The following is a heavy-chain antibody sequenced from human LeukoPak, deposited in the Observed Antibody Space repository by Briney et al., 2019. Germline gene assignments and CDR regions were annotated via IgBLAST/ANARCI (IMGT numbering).Heavy chain of an antibody. CDR2: IRSISNNYAT. V-gene: IGHV3-73*01. D-gene: IGHD3-10*01. Sequence: QAGGSLRLSCAASGFTFSGSAMHWVRQAPGKGLEWIGRIRSISNNYATTYAASLKGRFTISRDDSKNTAYLQMDSLKTEDTAVYYCTGNYYGSGSYADFDYWGQGTLVTVSS. CDR3: TGNYYGSGSYADFDY. CDR1: GFTFSGSA. J-gene: IGHJ4*02.